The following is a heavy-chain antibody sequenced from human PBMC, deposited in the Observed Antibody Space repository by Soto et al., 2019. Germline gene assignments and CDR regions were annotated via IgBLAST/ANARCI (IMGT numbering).Heavy chain of an antibody. J-gene: IGHJ4*02. CDR3: AKNDCSSTRCYSFDY. Sequence: GGSLRLSCAASGFTFSSYAMSWVRQAPGKGLEWVSTISGSGGSTYYADSVKGRFTISRDNSKNTLYVQMNSLRAEDTAVYYCAKNDCSSTRCYSFDYWGQGTLVTVSS. CDR1: GFTFSSYA. D-gene: IGHD2-2*01. CDR2: ISGSGGST. V-gene: IGHV3-23*01.